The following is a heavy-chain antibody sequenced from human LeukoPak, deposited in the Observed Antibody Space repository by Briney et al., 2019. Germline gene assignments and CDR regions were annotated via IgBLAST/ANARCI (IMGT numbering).Heavy chain of an antibody. J-gene: IGHJ4*02. V-gene: IGHV1-2*02. CDR1: GYTFTSYD. CDR2: MNPNSGGT. D-gene: IGHD2-2*01. CDR3: ARSVVPAAETCYDY. Sequence: ASVKVSCKASGYTFTSYDINWVRQATGQGLEWMGWMNPNSGGTNYAQKFQGRVTMTRDTSISTAYMELSRLRSDDTAVYYRARSVVPAAETCYDYWGQGTLVTVSS.